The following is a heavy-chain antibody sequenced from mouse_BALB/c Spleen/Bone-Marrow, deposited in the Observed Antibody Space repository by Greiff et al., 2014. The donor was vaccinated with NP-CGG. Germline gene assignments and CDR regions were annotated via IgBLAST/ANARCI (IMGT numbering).Heavy chain of an antibody. D-gene: IGHD3-2*01. Sequence: QVQLQQSGPELVKPGALVKISCKASGYTFTSYDINWVKQRPGQGLGWIGWIYLGDGSTKYNEKFKGKATLTADKSSSTVYMQLSSLTSENSAVYFCARSGDSSGYGFAYWGQGTLVTVSA. CDR1: GYTFTSYD. CDR3: ARSGDSSGYGFAY. J-gene: IGHJ3*01. CDR2: IYLGDGST. V-gene: IGHV1S56*01.